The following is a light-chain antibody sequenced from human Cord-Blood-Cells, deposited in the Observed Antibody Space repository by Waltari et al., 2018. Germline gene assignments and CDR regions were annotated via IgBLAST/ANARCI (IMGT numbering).Light chain of an antibody. CDR3: QSYDSSLSGAV. V-gene: IGLV1-40*01. CDR2: GNS. CDR1: RSNTGAGYD. J-gene: IGLJ7*01. Sequence: QSVLTQPPSVSGAPGQRVTISCTGRRSNTGAGYDVHWYQQLPGTAPKLLIYGNSNRPSGVPDRFSGSKSGTSASLAITGLQAEDEADYYCQSYDSSLSGAVFGGGTQLTVL.